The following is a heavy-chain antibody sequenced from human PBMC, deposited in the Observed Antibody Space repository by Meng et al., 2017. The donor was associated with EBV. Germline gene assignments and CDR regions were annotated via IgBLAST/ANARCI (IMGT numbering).Heavy chain of an antibody. D-gene: IGHD3-22*01. J-gene: IGHJ5*02. Sequence: QGQVVQSGGEVKKPGASVKVSCKASVYTFTIYVINWVRQATGQGLEWMGWMNPNSGNTGYAQKFQGRVTMTRNTSISTAYMELSSLRSEDTAVYYCARGPYYYDSSGYYYGEFDPWGQGTLVTVSS. CDR2: MNPNSGNT. CDR3: ARGPYYYDSSGYYYGEFDP. V-gene: IGHV1-8*01. CDR1: VYTFTIYV.